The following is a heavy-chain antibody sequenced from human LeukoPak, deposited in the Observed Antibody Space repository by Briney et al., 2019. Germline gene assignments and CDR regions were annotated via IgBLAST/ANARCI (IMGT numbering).Heavy chain of an antibody. CDR3: AKGRYYNILTGYPRQYYFDY. J-gene: IGHJ4*02. Sequence: PGGSLRLSCAASGFTFSSYWMSWVRQAPGKGLEWVANIKQDGSEKYYADSVKGRFTISRDKSKNTLYLQMNSLRTEDTAVYYCAKGRYYNILTGYPRQYYFDYWGQGTLVTVSS. V-gene: IGHV3-7*01. CDR2: IKQDGSEK. CDR1: GFTFSSYW. D-gene: IGHD3-9*01.